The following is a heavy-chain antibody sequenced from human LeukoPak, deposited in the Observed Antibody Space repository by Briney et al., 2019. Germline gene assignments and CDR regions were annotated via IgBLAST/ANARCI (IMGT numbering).Heavy chain of an antibody. CDR2: IIPIFGTA. Sequence: GASVKVSCKASGGTFSSYAISWVRQAPGQGLEWMGGIIPIFGTANYAQKFQGRVTITADESTSTAYMELSSLRSEDTAVYYCARDRYYDRKWAFDIWGQGTMVTVSS. CDR3: ARDRYYDRKWAFDI. J-gene: IGHJ3*02. D-gene: IGHD3-22*01. V-gene: IGHV1-69*13. CDR1: GGTFSSYA.